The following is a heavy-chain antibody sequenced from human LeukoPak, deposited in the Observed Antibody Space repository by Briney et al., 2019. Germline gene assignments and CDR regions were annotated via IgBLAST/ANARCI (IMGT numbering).Heavy chain of an antibody. D-gene: IGHD2-2*01. CDR2: IISSSSYI. J-gene: IGHJ4*02. CDR1: GFTFKTYT. Sequence: GGSLRLSCAASGFTFKTYTMHWVRQAPGMGLEWVSSIISSSSYIYYADSVKGRFIISRDNAKNSLYLQMNSLRAEDTAVYYCAREGYCSSTSCYGDYWGQGTLVTVSS. V-gene: IGHV3-21*01. CDR3: AREGYCSSTSCYGDY.